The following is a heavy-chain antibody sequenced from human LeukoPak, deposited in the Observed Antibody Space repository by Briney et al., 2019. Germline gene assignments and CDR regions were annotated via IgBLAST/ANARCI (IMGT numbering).Heavy chain of an antibody. CDR3: ARDRFGEFNFDY. CDR2: INPNSGGT. J-gene: IGHJ4*02. D-gene: IGHD3-10*01. CDR1: GYTFTGYY. Sequence: GASVKVSCKASGYTFTGYYMHWVRQAPGQGLEWMGRINPNSGGTNYAQKFQGRVTMTRDTSISTAYMELSRLRSDGTAVYYCARDRFGEFNFDYWGQGTLVTVSS. V-gene: IGHV1-2*06.